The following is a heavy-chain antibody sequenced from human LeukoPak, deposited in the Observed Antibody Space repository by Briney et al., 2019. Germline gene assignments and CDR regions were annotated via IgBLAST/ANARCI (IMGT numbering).Heavy chain of an antibody. J-gene: IGHJ4*02. Sequence: GGSLRLSCAASGFSFSTYWMSWVRQAPGKGLEWVANIKQDGREKDYVDSVRGRFTISRDNAKNSLYLQMNSLRAEDTAVYYCGRRPREIAVADYWGQGTLVTVSS. CDR3: GRRPREIAVADY. V-gene: IGHV3-7*01. CDR1: GFSFSTYW. CDR2: IKQDGREK. D-gene: IGHD6-19*01.